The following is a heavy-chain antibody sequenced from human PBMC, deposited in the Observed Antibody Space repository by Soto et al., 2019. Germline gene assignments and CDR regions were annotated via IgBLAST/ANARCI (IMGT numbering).Heavy chain of an antibody. D-gene: IGHD3-3*01. CDR1: GYTFTSYG. CDR3: ARHEPVNYDFWSGYYPGGYYYYYGMDV. V-gene: IGHV1-18*04. Sequence: ASVKVSCKASGYTFTSYGTSWVRQAPGQGLEWMGWISAYNGNTNYAQKLQGRVTMTTDTSTSTAYMELRSLRSDDTAVYYCARHEPVNYDFWSGYYPGGYYYYYGMDVWGQGTTVTVSS. CDR2: ISAYNGNT. J-gene: IGHJ6*02.